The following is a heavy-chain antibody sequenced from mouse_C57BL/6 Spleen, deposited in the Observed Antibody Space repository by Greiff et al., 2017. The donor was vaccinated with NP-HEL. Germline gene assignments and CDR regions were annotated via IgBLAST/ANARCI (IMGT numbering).Heavy chain of an antibody. Sequence: VQLQQSGAELVRPGASVKLSCTASGFNIKDYYMHWVKQRPEQGLEWIGRIDPEDGDTEYAPKFQGKATMTADTSSNTAYLQLSSLTSEDTAVYYCTTVITTVVPFDYWGQGTTLTVSS. V-gene: IGHV14-1*01. CDR3: TTVITTVVPFDY. D-gene: IGHD1-1*01. J-gene: IGHJ2*01. CDR1: GFNIKDYY. CDR2: IDPEDGDT.